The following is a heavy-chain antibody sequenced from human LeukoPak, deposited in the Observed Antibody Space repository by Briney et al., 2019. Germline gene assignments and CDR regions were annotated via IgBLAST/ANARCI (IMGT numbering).Heavy chain of an antibody. Sequence: GGSLRLSCTASGFTFGDYAMSWFRQAPGKGLEWVGFIRSKAYGGTTEYAASVKGRFTISRDDSKSIAYLQMNSLKTEDTAVYYCTRDQGGSYPLYFDYWGQGTLVTVSS. V-gene: IGHV3-49*03. J-gene: IGHJ4*02. CDR2: IRSKAYGGTT. CDR3: TRDQGGSYPLYFDY. CDR1: GFTFGDYA. D-gene: IGHD1-26*01.